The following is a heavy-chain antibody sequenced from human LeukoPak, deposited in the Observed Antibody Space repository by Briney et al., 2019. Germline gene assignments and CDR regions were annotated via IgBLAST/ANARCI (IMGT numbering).Heavy chain of an antibody. CDR1: GYTFPSYF. D-gene: IGHD4-23*01. CDR3: ASSPPYGGNALPDY. CDR2: INPTGGST. Sequence: ASVKVSCKASGYTFPSYFMHWVRQAPGQGLEWMGIINPTGGSTSYAQKFQGRVTMTRDTSTSTVCMELSSLRSEDTAVYYCASSPPYGGNALPDYWGQGTLVTVSP. J-gene: IGHJ4*02. V-gene: IGHV1-46*01.